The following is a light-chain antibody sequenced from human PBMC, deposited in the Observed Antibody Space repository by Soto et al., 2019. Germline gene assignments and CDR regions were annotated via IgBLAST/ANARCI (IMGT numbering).Light chain of an antibody. CDR2: GAS. CDR3: LHHNSYPRT. V-gene: IGKV1-17*03. CDR1: QGISYY. Sequence: DIQMTQSPSALSASVGARVTITCRASQGISYYLAWFQQKPGKVPKRLIYGASNLQSGVPSRFSGSGSGTEFTLTISSLQPEDFATYYCLHHNSYPRTFGQGTKVEIK. J-gene: IGKJ1*01.